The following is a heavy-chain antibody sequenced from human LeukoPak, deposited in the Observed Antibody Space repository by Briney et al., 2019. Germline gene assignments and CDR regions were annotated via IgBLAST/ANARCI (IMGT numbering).Heavy chain of an antibody. Sequence: GGSLRLSCAASGFTFSSYGMSWVRQAPGKGLEWVSSISGSGGTTYYADSVKGRFTISRDNYKNTLYLQMNSLRADDTAVYSCAKDPPTVMANAFHIWGQGTMVTVS. CDR3: AKDPPTVMANAFHI. CDR2: ISGSGGTT. V-gene: IGHV3-23*01. CDR1: GFTFSSYG. J-gene: IGHJ3*02. D-gene: IGHD5-18*01.